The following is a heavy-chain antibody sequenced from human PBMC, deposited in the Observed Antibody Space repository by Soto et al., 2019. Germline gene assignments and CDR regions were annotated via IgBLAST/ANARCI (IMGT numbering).Heavy chain of an antibody. CDR2: IFSNDEK. CDR3: ARPRLEQQLGSYYFDY. V-gene: IGHV2-26*01. D-gene: IGHD6-13*01. CDR1: GFSLSNARMG. J-gene: IGHJ4*02. Sequence: QVTLKESGPVLVKPTETLTLTCTDSGFSLSNARMGVSWIRQPPGKALEWLAHIFSNDEKSYSTSLKSRLTISKDTSKSQVVLTMTNMDPVDTATYYCARPRLEQQLGSYYFDYWGQGTLVTVSS.